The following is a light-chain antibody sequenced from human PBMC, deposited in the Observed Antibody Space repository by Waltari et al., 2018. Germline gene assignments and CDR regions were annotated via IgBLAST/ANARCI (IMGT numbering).Light chain of an antibody. J-gene: IGKJ4*01. V-gene: IGKV3-20*01. CDR2: GAS. CDR1: QSVSSSY. CDR3: QQYGSSPPEGT. Sequence: EIVLTQSPGTLSLSPGERATLSCRASQSVSSSYLAWYQQKPGQAPRRLIYGASSRATGIPDRFSGSGSGTDFTLTSSRLEPEDFAVYYCQQYGSSPPEGTFGGGTKVEIK.